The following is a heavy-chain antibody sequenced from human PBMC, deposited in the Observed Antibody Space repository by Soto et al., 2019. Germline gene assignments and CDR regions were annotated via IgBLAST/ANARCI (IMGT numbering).Heavy chain of an antibody. CDR3: AKDRGRGIAGRYYYYYYGMDV. J-gene: IGHJ6*02. CDR1: GFTFSSYG. Sequence: QVQLVESGGGVVQPGRSLRLSCAASGFTFSSYGMHWVRQAPGKGLEWVAVISYDGSNKYYADSVKGRFTISRDNSKNTMYLQMNSLRAEDTAVYYCAKDRGRGIAGRYYYYYYGMDVWGQGTTVTVSS. CDR2: ISYDGSNK. D-gene: IGHD6-13*01. V-gene: IGHV3-30*18.